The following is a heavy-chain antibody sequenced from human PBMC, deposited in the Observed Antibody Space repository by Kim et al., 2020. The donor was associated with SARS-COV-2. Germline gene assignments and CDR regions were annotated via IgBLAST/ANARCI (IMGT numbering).Heavy chain of an antibody. V-gene: IGHV4-39*01. CDR3: ARHLRNWYFDL. J-gene: IGHJ2*01. Sequence: YHPSRRGRVTISVETSRKQFSLRLSSVTAADAAVYYCARHLRNWYFDLWGRGTLVTVSS.